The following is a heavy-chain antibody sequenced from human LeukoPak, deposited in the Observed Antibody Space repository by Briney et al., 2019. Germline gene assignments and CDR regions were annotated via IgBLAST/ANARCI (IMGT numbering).Heavy chain of an antibody. CDR1: GYSISNGYY. CDR2: VYHGGNS. CDR3: ARSYSGSFLY. D-gene: IGHD1-26*01. Sequence: SETLSPTCTVSGYSISNGYYWGWIRQPPGKKLEFIGSVYHGGNSYYKASLKSRVTISLDTSKNQFSLRLTSVTAADTAVYYCARSYSGSFLYWGQGSLVTVSS. V-gene: IGHV4-38-2*02. J-gene: IGHJ4*02.